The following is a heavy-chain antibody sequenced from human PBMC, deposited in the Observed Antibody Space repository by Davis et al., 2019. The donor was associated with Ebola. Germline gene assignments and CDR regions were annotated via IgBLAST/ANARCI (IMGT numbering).Heavy chain of an antibody. Sequence: GGSLRLSCAASGFTFSSYWMSWVRQAPGKGLEWVANIKQDGSEKYYVDSVKGRFTISRDNAKNSLYLQMNSLRAEDTAVYYCARDPGVVVVAATGDYWGQGTLVTVSS. V-gene: IGHV3-7*01. CDR3: ARDPGVVVVAATGDY. D-gene: IGHD2-15*01. CDR1: GFTFSSYW. J-gene: IGHJ4*02. CDR2: IKQDGSEK.